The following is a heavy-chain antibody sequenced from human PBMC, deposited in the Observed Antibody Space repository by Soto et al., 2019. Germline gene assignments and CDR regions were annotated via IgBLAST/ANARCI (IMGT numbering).Heavy chain of an antibody. J-gene: IGHJ4*02. CDR1: GGSSRHNNDC. V-gene: IGHV4-39*01. CDR2: IYYSGST. Sequence: SKTLSISFSVSGGSSRHNNDCWCLIRHPPGKGLEWMGSIYYSGSTYYNPSLKSRVTISVDTSKNQFSLKLTSVSSSDTAVYYCARRASLDPHDSCGQGNLVTVSS. CDR3: ARRASLDPHDS.